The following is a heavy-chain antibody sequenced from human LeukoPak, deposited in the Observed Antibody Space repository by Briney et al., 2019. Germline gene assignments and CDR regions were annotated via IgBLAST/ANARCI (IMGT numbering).Heavy chain of an antibody. CDR3: AREGGNSGYDPPGAFDI. J-gene: IGHJ3*02. CDR1: GYTFTSYA. CDR2: INTNTGNP. V-gene: IGHV7-4-1*02. Sequence: RASVKVSCKASGYTFTSYAMNWVRQAPGQGLEWMGWINTNTGNPTYAQGFTGRFVFSLDTSVSTAYLQISSLKAEDTAVYYCAREGGNSGYDPPGAFDIWGQGTMVTVSS. D-gene: IGHD5-12*01.